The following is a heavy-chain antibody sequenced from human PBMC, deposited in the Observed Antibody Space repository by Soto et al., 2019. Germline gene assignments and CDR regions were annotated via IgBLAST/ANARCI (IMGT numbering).Heavy chain of an antibody. J-gene: IGHJ6*02. CDR3: ASSYYYDSSGYSSLYYYYGMDV. CDR2: INAGNGNT. Sequence: QVQLVQSGAEVKKPGASVKVSCKASGYTFTSYAMHWVRQAPGQRLEWMGWINAGNGNTKYSQMFQGRVTITRDTSASTAYMELSSLRSEDTAVYYCASSYYYDSSGYSSLYYYYGMDVWGQGTTVTGSS. D-gene: IGHD3-22*01. V-gene: IGHV1-3*01. CDR1: GYTFTSYA.